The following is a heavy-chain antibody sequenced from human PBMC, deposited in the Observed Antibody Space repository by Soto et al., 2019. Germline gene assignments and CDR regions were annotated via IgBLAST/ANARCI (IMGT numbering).Heavy chain of an antibody. CDR3: AKDHFSGSSWSRNYRYGMDV. CDR1: GFTFSSYG. J-gene: IGHJ6*02. CDR2: ISYDGSNK. V-gene: IGHV3-30*18. D-gene: IGHD6-13*01. Sequence: LRLSCAASGFTFSSYGMHWVRQAPGKGLEWVAVISYDGSNKYYADSVKGRFTISRDNSKNTLYLQMNSLRAEDTAVYYCAKDHFSGSSWSRNYRYGMDVWGQGTTVTVSS.